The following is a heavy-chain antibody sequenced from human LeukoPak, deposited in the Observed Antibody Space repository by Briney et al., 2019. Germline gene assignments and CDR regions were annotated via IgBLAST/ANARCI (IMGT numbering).Heavy chain of an antibody. CDR2: INPKDGTT. J-gene: IGHJ4*02. D-gene: IGHD6-19*01. Sequence: ASVKVSCKASGYPFTNFYINWVRQAPGQGLEWVGIINPKDGTTTYAQKFQGRLTMTRDTSTSTVYMELNRLRSDDTAVYYCARDAYKRGWYFFSWGQGTLVTVSS. CDR3: ARDAYKRGWYFFS. V-gene: IGHV1-46*01. CDR1: GYPFTNFY.